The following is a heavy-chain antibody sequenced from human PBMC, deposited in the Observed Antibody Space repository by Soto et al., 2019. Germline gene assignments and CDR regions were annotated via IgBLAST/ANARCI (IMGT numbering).Heavy chain of an antibody. D-gene: IGHD3-22*01. CDR3: ARVSIRYYDSSGYPYYYYGMDV. V-gene: IGHV3-21*01. Sequence: VQLVESGGGLVKPGGSLRLSCAASGFTFSSYSMNWVRQAPGKGLEWVSSISSSSSYIYYADSVKGRFTISRDNAKNSLYLQMNSLRAEDTAVYYCARVSIRYYDSSGYPYYYYGMDVWGQGTTVTVSS. CDR2: ISSSSSYI. CDR1: GFTFSSYS. J-gene: IGHJ6*02.